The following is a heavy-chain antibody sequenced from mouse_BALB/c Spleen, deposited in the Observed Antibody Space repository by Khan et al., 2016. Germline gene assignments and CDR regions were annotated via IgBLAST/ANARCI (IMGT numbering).Heavy chain of an antibody. CDR3: VREGAYYRCDGWFAY. J-gene: IGHJ3*01. D-gene: IGHD2-14*01. Sequence: VQLVEPGAELASPVALVKMSFKASCYTFTSYTMHWVSQRPGQPLEWIGHIYPSNHYTNYNQNFKDKAALIVYNSSSKAYMKLSSRTSEDSAAEYCVREGAYYRCDGWFAYWGQGTLVTVSA. CDR1: CYTFTSYT. CDR2: IYPSNHYT. V-gene: IGHV1-4*01.